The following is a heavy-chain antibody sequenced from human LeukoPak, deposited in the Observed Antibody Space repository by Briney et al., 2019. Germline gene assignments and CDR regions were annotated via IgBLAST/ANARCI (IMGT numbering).Heavy chain of an antibody. D-gene: IGHD3-22*01. CDR2: ISGSGGST. CDR1: GFTFSSYA. Sequence: GGSLRLSCAASGFTFSSYAMSWVRQAPGQGLEWVSAISGSGGSTYYVDSVKGRFTISRDNSKNTLYLQMNSLRAEDTAVYYCAKDYYDSSGYYYVGRSHFDYWGQGTLVTVSS. J-gene: IGHJ4*02. V-gene: IGHV3-23*01. CDR3: AKDYYDSSGYYYVGRSHFDY.